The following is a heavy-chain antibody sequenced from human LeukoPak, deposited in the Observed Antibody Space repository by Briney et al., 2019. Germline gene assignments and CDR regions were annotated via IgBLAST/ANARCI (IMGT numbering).Heavy chain of an antibody. CDR2: ISDRGGSA. Sequence: GGSLRLACAASGFTFSSSAMSWVRQAPGKGLEWVSVISDRGGSAYYADSVKGRFTISRDNSKNTLYLQMNSLRAEDTAVYYYAKDRSTRGLPGGMDVWDQRTMVTVSS. D-gene: IGHD5/OR15-5a*01. CDR1: GFTFSSSA. J-gene: IGHJ6*02. V-gene: IGHV3-23*01. CDR3: AKDRSTRGLPGGMDV.